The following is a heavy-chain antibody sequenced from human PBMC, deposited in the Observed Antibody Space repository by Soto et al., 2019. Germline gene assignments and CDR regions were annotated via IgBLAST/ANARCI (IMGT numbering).Heavy chain of an antibody. CDR2: IYYSGST. D-gene: IGHD3-10*01. CDR3: ARHASVRVRGVISVRNFMDV. J-gene: IGHJ6*03. Sequence: SETLSLTCTVSGGSISSSSYYWGWIRQPPGKGLEWIGSIYYSGSTYYNPSLKSRVTISVDTSKNQFSLKLSSVTAADTAVYYCARHASVRVRGVISVRNFMDVWGKGTTVTVSS. CDR1: GGSISSSSYY. V-gene: IGHV4-39*01.